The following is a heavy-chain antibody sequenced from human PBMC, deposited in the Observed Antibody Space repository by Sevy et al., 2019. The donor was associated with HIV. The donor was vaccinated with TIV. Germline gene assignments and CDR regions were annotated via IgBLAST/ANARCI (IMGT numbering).Heavy chain of an antibody. V-gene: IGHV1-69*13. CDR1: GGTFNSYI. D-gene: IGHD1-26*01. CDR3: ARWSISLDY. CDR2: ITPILGTT. J-gene: IGHJ4*02. Sequence: ASVKVSCKASGGTFNSYIVSWVRQAPGQGLEWMRGITPILGTTNYAQKFEGRFTITADESTNTVYMQMNSLKSEDTAVYYCARWSISLDYWGQGTLVTVSS.